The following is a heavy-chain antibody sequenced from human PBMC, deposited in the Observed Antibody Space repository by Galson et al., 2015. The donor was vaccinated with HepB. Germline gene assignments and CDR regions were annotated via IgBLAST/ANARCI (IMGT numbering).Heavy chain of an antibody. V-gene: IGHV1-18*04. CDR2: ISAYNGNT. Sequence: SVKVSCKASGYTFTSYGISWVRQAPGQGLEWMGWISAYNGNTNYAQKLQGGVTMTTDTSTSTAYMELRSLRSDDAAVYYCARGGRSDIVLMVYALLDYWGQGTLVTVSS. J-gene: IGHJ4*02. CDR3: ARGGRSDIVLMVYALLDY. D-gene: IGHD2-8*01. CDR1: GYTFTSYG.